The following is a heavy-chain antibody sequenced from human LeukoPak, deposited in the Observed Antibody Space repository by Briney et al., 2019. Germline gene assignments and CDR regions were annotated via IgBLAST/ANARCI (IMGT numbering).Heavy chain of an antibody. Sequence: GGSLRLSCAAYGFTFSSYAMSWVRQAPGTGLEWVSAISGSGGSTYYADSVKGRFTISRDNSKNTLYLQMNSLRAEDTAVYYCAKGSDSSGPPYWGQGTLVTVSS. D-gene: IGHD3-22*01. CDR3: AKGSDSSGPPY. J-gene: IGHJ4*02. CDR1: GFTFSSYA. CDR2: ISGSGGST. V-gene: IGHV3-23*01.